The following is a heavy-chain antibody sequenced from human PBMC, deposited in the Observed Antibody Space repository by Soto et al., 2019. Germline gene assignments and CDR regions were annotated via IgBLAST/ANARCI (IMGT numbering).Heavy chain of an antibody. V-gene: IGHV1-2*04. CDR1: GYTFTGYY. D-gene: IGHD2-2*02. J-gene: IGHJ4*02. CDR2: INPNSGGT. CDR3: ARDPGYCSSTSCYTYFDY. Sequence: ASVKVSCKASGYTFTGYYMHWVRQAPGQGLEWMRRINPNSGGTNYAQKLQGWVTMTRDTSISTAYMELSRLRSDDTAVYYCARDPGYCSSTSCYTYFDYWGQGTLVTVSS.